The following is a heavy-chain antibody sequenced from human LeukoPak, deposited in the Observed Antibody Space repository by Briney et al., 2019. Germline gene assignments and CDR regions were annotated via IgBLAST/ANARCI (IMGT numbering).Heavy chain of an antibody. CDR3: ANTIFGVVKREGAFDI. J-gene: IGHJ3*02. V-gene: IGHV1-2*02. D-gene: IGHD3-3*01. CDR2: INPNSGGT. Sequence: ASVKVSCKASGYTFTGYYMHWVRQAPGQGLEWMGWINPNSGGTNYAQKFQGRATMTRDTSISTAYMELSRLRSDDTAVYYCANTIFGVVKREGAFDIWGQGTMVTVSS. CDR1: GYTFTGYY.